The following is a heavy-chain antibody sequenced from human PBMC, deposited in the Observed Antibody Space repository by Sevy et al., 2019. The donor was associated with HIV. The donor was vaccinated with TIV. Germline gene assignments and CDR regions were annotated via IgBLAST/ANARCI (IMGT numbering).Heavy chain of an antibody. D-gene: IGHD1-26*01. CDR3: ARDQVVGATTGYGMDV. V-gene: IGHV3-30*04. Sequence: GGSLRLSCATSGFSFSRSPMHWVRQAPGKGLEWVAVMSYNGNKKYNGDSVKGRFTISRDDFKNTLYLQMNSLRTEDTAVYYCARDQVVGATTGYGMDVWGQGTTVTVSS. CDR1: GFSFSRSP. J-gene: IGHJ6*02. CDR2: MSYNGNKK.